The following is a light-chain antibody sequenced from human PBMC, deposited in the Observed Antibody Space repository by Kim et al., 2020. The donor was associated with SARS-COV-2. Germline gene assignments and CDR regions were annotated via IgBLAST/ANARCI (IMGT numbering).Light chain of an antibody. V-gene: IGKV3-11*01. CDR2: DAA. CDR1: HRIGIS. CDR3: QQQSKWPTAPS. J-gene: IGKJ4*01. Sequence: PGEGATLTCSASHRIGISLAWYQQTRDQAPRLLIYDAAIRATGSPDRFSGSGSGTDFTLTIGSLDPEDFGVYSCQQQSKWPTAPSFGGGTKVDIK.